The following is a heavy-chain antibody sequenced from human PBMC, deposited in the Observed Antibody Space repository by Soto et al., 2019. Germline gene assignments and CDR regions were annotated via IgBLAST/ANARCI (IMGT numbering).Heavy chain of an antibody. J-gene: IGHJ3*02. Sequence: QVQLQESGPGLVKPSETLSLTCTVSGVSISTYYWTWIRQPPGKGLEWIGQGLYSGTTNYNPSPKSQVTITVDASRNQFSLRLSSVTSADAAMYYGASRDSNDAFDSWGQGTLVTVSS. CDR1: GVSISTYY. V-gene: IGHV4-59*01. CDR3: ASRDSNDAFDS. CDR2: GLYSGTT. D-gene: IGHD2-15*01.